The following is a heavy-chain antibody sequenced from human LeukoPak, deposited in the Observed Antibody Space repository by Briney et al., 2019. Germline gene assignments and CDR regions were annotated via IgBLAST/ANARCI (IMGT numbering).Heavy chain of an antibody. CDR1: GGSFSGYY. CDR2: INHSGST. CDR3: ARGANLVDIVATTGDY. D-gene: IGHD5-12*01. J-gene: IGHJ4*02. Sequence: ASETLSLTCAVYGGSFSGYYWSWIRQPPGKGLEWIGEINHSGSTNYNPSLKSRVTISVDTSKSQFSLKLSSVAAADTAVYYCARGANLVDIVATTGDYWGQGTLVTVSS. V-gene: IGHV4-34*01.